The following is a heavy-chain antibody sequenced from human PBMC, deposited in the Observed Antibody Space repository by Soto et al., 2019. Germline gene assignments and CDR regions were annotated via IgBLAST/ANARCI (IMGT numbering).Heavy chain of an antibody. J-gene: IGHJ6*02. Sequence: QVQLVQSGAEVKTPGSSVKVSCKASGGSFSSFAINWVRQAPGQGLEWMGGITPLYGTTDYAQKFQRRVSMTADESTSTAYMELSSLRSEDTAIYYCASNFGGNAVRGYYYGMDVWGQGTTVAVSS. D-gene: IGHD2-15*01. CDR1: GGSFSSFA. V-gene: IGHV1-69*01. CDR3: ASNFGGNAVRGYYYGMDV. CDR2: ITPLYGTT.